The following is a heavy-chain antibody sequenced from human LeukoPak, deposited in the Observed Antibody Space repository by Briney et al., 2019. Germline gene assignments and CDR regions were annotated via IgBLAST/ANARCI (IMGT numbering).Heavy chain of an antibody. J-gene: IGHJ4*01. D-gene: IGHD6-13*01. CDR1: GYSFTDYY. V-gene: IGHV1-2*02. CDR3: ARGVATQQLVAQY. Sequence: GASVKVSCKTSGYSFTDYYMLWVRQAPGQGLEWMGWMRPRSGATNYVQKFEGRVTMTRDTSIATAYMELRGLTSDDSALYYCARGVATQQLVAQYWGQGSLVTVSS. CDR2: MRPRSGAT.